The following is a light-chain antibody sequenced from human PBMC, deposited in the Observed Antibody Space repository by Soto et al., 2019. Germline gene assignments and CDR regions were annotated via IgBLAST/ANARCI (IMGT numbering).Light chain of an antibody. V-gene: IGKV3-20*01. Sequence: EIVLTQSPGTLSLSAVERATLSCMASQSVSSSHLAWYQQKPGQAPRLLISGASSRATGIPDRFTGSGSGTDFTLTISRLEPEDFAVYYCQQYCSSPRTFGQGTKVDIK. CDR2: GAS. J-gene: IGKJ1*01. CDR3: QQYCSSPRT. CDR1: QSVSSSH.